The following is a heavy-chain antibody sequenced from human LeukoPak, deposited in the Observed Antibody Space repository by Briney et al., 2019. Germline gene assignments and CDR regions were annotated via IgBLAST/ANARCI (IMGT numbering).Heavy chain of an antibody. V-gene: IGHV3-21*01. CDR1: GFTFSSYS. Sequence: GGPLRLSCAASGFTFSSYSMNWVRQAPGKGLEWVSSISSSSSYIYYADSVKGRFTISRDNAKNSLYLQMNSLRAEDTAVYYCASNPQVSHDSSGYSDYWGQGTLVTVSS. CDR3: ASNPQVSHDSSGYSDY. CDR2: ISSSSSYI. J-gene: IGHJ4*02. D-gene: IGHD3-22*01.